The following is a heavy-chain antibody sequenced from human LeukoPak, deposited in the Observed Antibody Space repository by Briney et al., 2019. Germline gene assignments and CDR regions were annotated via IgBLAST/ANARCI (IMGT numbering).Heavy chain of an antibody. J-gene: IGHJ4*02. Sequence: SVKVSCKASGYTFTGYYMHWVRQAPGQGLEWMGGIIPIFGTANYAQKFQGRVTITADKSTSTAYMELSSLRSEDTAVYYCAKTPDILTGYSFDYWGQGTLVTVSS. CDR2: IIPIFGTA. CDR3: AKTPDILTGYSFDY. V-gene: IGHV1-69*06. CDR1: GYTFTGYY. D-gene: IGHD3-9*01.